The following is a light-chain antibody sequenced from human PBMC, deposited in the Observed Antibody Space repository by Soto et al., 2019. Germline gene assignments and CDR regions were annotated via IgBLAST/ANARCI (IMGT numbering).Light chain of an antibody. V-gene: IGLV2-11*01. J-gene: IGLJ3*02. CDR3: QSFAGSYTLWV. CDR1: RSDVGGYNC. CDR2: DIS. Sequence: QSVLTQPRSVTGAPGQSVTISCIGSRSDVGGYNCVYWYQQYPRTAPKVIIYDISNRPSGVPDRFSGSKSGNTASLTISGLQADDEADYYCQSFAGSYTLWVFGGGTKLTVL.